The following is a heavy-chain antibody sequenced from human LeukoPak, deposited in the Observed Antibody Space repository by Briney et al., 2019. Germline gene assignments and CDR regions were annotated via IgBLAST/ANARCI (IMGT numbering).Heavy chain of an antibody. CDR3: ARDDSSTNWGFDY. V-gene: IGHV3-33*01. CDR1: GFTFSSYG. CDR2: IWYDGSNK. J-gene: IGHJ4*02. Sequence: GGSLRLSCAASGFTFSSYGMHWVRQAPGKGLGWVAVIWYDGSNKYYADSVKGRFTISRDNSKNTLYLQMNSLRAEDTAVYYCARDDSSTNWGFDYWGQGTLVTVSS. D-gene: IGHD2-2*01.